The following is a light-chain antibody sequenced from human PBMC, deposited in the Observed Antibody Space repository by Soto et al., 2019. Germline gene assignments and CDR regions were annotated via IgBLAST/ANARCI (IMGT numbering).Light chain of an antibody. V-gene: IGKV1-39*01. CDR2: AAS. J-gene: IGKJ4*01. CDR1: QNIATH. Sequence: DIQLTQSPSSLSASIGDRVTITCRASQNIATHLNWYLQKPGKSPRLLIHAASTLEGEVASRFSGSGSGTEFNLTIASLQVEDSATYYCQQSHSAPLTFGGRTKLEIK. CDR3: QQSHSAPLT.